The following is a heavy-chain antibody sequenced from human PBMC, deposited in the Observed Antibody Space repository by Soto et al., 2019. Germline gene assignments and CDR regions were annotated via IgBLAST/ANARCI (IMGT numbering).Heavy chain of an antibody. D-gene: IGHD3-3*01. CDR3: ARDRPVLRGGLAWRMDV. Sequence: ASVKVSCTASGYTFIDYFIHLLRQAPGQGLEWMGWTNPNSDETKVAQTFQGRVTMTRDTSTSTAYLELNRLRSDDTAMYYCARDRPVLRGGLAWRMDVWGEGTTVTVSS. CDR2: TNPNSDET. J-gene: IGHJ6*04. V-gene: IGHV1-2*02. CDR1: GYTFIDYF.